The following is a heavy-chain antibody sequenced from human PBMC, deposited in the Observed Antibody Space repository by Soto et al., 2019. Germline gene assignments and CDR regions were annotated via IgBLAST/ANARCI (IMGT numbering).Heavy chain of an antibody. CDR2: SRNNAKRYTT. CDR3: VRVASSGNYYDY. Sequence: EVQLVESGGGLVQPGGSLRLSCAASGFTFSDHYIDWVRQAPGRGLEWVGRSRNNAKRYTTEYAASVQGSLNISRDALNNSLYLQVNSLKTEDTAEYYCVRVASSGNYYDYWGHGTLVIVSS. J-gene: IGHJ4*01. V-gene: IGHV3-72*01. CDR1: GFTFSDHY. D-gene: IGHD3-22*01.